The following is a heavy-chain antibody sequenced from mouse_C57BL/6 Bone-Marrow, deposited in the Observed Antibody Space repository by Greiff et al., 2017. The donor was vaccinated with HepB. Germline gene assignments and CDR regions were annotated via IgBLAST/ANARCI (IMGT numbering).Heavy chain of an antibody. V-gene: IGHV5-4*01. CDR3: AREGGSVFDY. Sequence: EVKLQESGGGLVKPGGSLKLSCAASGFTFSSYAMSWVRQTPEKRLEWVATISDGGSYTYYPDNVKGRFTISRDNAKNNLDLQMSHLKSEDTAMYYCAREGGSVFDYWGQGTTLTVSS. CDR1: GFTFSSYA. CDR2: ISDGGSYT. D-gene: IGHD1-1*01. J-gene: IGHJ2*01.